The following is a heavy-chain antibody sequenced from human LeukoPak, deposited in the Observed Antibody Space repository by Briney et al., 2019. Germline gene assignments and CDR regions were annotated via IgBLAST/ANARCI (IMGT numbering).Heavy chain of an antibody. Sequence: ASVKVSCKASGYTFTGYYMHWVRQAPGQGLEWMGWINPNSGVTNYAQKFQGRVTMTRDTSISTAYMELSRLRSDDTAVYYCAREGREIVVVPAAMTGVGYYYMDVWGKGTTVTVSS. D-gene: IGHD2-2*01. CDR2: INPNSGVT. V-gene: IGHV1-2*02. CDR1: GYTFTGYY. J-gene: IGHJ6*03. CDR3: AREGREIVVVPAAMTGVGYYYMDV.